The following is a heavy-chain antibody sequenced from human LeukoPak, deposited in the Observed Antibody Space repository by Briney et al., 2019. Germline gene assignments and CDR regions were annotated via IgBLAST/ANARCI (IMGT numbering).Heavy chain of an antibody. CDR2: ITTSSSYM. D-gene: IGHD5-12*01. Sequence: GGSLRLSCAASGFTFSAYNMNWVRRTPGKGLEWVSSITTSSSYMFYADSVRGRFTISRDNAENSLYLQMNSLRAEDTAVYYCARDLARRGLGSEIDPWGQGTLVTVSS. V-gene: IGHV3-21*01. CDR3: ARDLARRGLGSEIDP. J-gene: IGHJ5*02. CDR1: GFTFSAYN.